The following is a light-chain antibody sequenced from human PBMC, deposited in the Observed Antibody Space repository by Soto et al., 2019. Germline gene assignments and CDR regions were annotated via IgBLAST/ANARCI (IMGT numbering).Light chain of an antibody. CDR3: QVWDSPSDHRV. Sequence: SYELTQPPSVSVAPGQTARITCGGNNIGSKSVHWYQQKPGQAPVLVVYDASDRPSGIPERFSGSNSGNTATLTISRVEAGDEADYYCQVWDSPSDHRVFGGGTKLTVL. V-gene: IGLV3-21*02. J-gene: IGLJ2*01. CDR1: NIGSKS. CDR2: DAS.